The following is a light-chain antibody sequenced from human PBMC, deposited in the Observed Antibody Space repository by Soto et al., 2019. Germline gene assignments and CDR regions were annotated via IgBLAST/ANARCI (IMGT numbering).Light chain of an antibody. CDR1: QDISSW. CDR2: AAS. J-gene: IGKJ5*01. Sequence: DIQMTQSPSSVSASVGDRVTITCRASQDISSWLAWYQQKPGKAPNLLIYAASSLQSGVPSRFSGSGSGTDFNLTISSLQPEDFAAYYCQQGNSFPVTFGPGTRLEIK. CDR3: QQGNSFPVT. V-gene: IGKV1-12*01.